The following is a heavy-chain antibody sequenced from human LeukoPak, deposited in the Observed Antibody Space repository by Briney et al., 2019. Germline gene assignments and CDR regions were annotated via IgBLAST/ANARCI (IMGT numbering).Heavy chain of an antibody. D-gene: IGHD1-26*01. J-gene: IGHJ4*02. CDR3: ARSTANSGFDY. CDR1: GFTFSSYD. V-gene: IGHV3-13*01. Sequence: PGRSLRLSCAASGFTFSSYDMHWVRQATGKGLEWVSAIGTAGDTYYPGSVKGRFTISRENAKNSLYLQMNSLRAGDTAVYYCARSTANSGFDYWGQGTLVTVSS. CDR2: IGTAGDT.